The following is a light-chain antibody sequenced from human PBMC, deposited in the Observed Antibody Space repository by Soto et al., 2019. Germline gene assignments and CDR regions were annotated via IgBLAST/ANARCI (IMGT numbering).Light chain of an antibody. CDR3: QAWDSRTVV. V-gene: IGLV3-1*01. J-gene: IGLJ2*01. CDR2: QDS. CDR1: KLGDKY. Sequence: SYELTQPPSVSVSPGQTASITCSGDKLGDKYACWYQQKPGQSPVLVIYQDSKRPSGIPERFSGSNSGNTATVTISGTQAMDEADYYCQAWDSRTVVFGGGTKLTVL.